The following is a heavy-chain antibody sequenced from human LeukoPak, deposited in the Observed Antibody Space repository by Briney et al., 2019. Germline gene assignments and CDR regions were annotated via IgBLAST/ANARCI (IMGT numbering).Heavy chain of an antibody. CDR2: IVVDTGNT. D-gene: IGHD6-19*01. CDR1: GFTFTISA. J-gene: IGHJ4*02. CDR3: AADRDTSGWFEGFFFDH. Sequence: GTSVKVSCKASGFTFTISAVQWVRQVRGQRLEWIGWIVVDTGNTKYAQEFQERVTITRDMSTTTAYMELSSLRSEDTAVYYCAADRDTSGWFEGFFFDHWGQGTLVTVSS. V-gene: IGHV1-58*01.